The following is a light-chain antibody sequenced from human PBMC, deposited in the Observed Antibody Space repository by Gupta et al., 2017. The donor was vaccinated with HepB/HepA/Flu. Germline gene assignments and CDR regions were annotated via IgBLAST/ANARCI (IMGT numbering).Light chain of an antibody. J-gene: IGKJ2*01. V-gene: IGKV1-39*01. CDR1: QSISNY. CDR3: QQSYTAPYT. Sequence: DIQMTQSPSSLSASVGDRVTITCRASQSISNYLNWYQQKPGKAPKLLISAASSLQSGVPSMFSGSGSGTYFTHTISSLQPEHIATYYCQQSYTAPYTFGQGTKLEIK. CDR2: AAS.